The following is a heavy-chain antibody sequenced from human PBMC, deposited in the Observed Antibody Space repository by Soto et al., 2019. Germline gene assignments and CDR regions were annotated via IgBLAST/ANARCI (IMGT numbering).Heavy chain of an antibody. J-gene: IGHJ4*02. CDR2: IHSIDQK. CDR1: GFSLSNSRMG. D-gene: IGHD3-10*01. V-gene: IGHV2-26*01. CDR3: ARMGAGLYGWGSYTSPFDY. Sequence: QVSLKESGPVLVKPTETLTLICTVSGFSLSNSRMGVSWIRQSPGKALECLAHIHSIDQKSYSTSLKRRLPLPKDNAKSPVVLTMTKMDPLDTATYYCARMGAGLYGWGSYTSPFDYWGQGPLLT.